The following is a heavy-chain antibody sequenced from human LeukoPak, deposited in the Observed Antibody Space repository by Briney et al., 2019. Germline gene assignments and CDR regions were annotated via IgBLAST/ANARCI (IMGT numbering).Heavy chain of an antibody. V-gene: IGHV3-53*01. CDR2: TDRGSNT. Sequence: GGSLRLSCVASGFTVSSNFMSWVRQAPGKGLEWVSLTDRGSNTYYGDSVKGRFTISRDNSKNTVYLQMNNMRVDDTAVYYCARVAGWHWFDPWGQGTLVTVSS. D-gene: IGHD6-19*01. J-gene: IGHJ5*02. CDR3: ARVAGWHWFDP. CDR1: GFTVSSNF.